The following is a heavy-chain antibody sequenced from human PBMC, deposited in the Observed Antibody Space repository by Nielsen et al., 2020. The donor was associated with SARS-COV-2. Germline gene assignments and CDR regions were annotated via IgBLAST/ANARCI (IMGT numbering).Heavy chain of an antibody. CDR3: AKDGVVRGDALDL. V-gene: IGHV3-23*01. J-gene: IGHJ3*01. Sequence: GESLKISCEASGFTFNIYAMAWVRRAPGRGLESVSGTSASGASTYYADSVKGRFSISRDNSKNTLFLLMHSLRVDDTGVYYCAKDGVVRGDALDLWGQGTMVTVSS. D-gene: IGHD3-10*01. CDR1: GFTFNIYA. CDR2: TSASGAST.